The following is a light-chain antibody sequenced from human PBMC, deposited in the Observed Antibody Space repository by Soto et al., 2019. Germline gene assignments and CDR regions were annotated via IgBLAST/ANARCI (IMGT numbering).Light chain of an antibody. CDR2: DVS. V-gene: IGLV2-14*01. CDR1: SSDVGGYNY. J-gene: IGLJ1*01. CDR3: SSYTSSSTYV. Sequence: QSALTQPASVSGSPGQSITISCTGTSSDVGGYNYVSWYQQHPGKAPKLMIYDVSNRPSGVSNRFSGSKSGNTASLTISGLQAEDEADYYCSSYTSSSTYVFGTGPKGTVL.